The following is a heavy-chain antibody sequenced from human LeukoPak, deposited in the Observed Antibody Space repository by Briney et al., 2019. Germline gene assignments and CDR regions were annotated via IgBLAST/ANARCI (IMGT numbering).Heavy chain of an antibody. CDR3: ARLPRYGDSFFDY. CDR1: GGSISSGGYY. Sequence: SETLSLTCTVSGGSISSGGYYWSWIRQPPGKGPEWIGCIYNSGSTNFNPSLKSRITISVDMSKNQFSLKLSSVTSADTAVYYCARLPRYGDSFFDYWGQGTLVTVSA. D-gene: IGHD3-10*01. J-gene: IGHJ4*02. V-gene: IGHV4-61*08. CDR2: IYNSGST.